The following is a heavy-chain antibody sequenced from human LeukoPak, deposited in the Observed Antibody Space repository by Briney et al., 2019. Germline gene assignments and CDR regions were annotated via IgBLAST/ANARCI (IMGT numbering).Heavy chain of an antibody. CDR1: GFTVTSNY. CDR2: IYSDGST. J-gene: IGHJ4*02. V-gene: IGHV3-53*01. D-gene: IGHD3-9*01. Sequence: GGSLRLSCAASGFTVTSNYMSWVRQAPGKGLEWVSSIYSDGSTYYADSVKGRFTISRDNSKNTLYLQMNSLRAEDTAVYCCARVLSILTRVDYWGQGTLVTVSS. CDR3: ARVLSILTRVDY.